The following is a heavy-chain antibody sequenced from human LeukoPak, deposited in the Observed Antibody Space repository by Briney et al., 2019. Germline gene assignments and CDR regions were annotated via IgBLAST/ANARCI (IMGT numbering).Heavy chain of an antibody. Sequence: ASVKVSCKASGYTFTGYYMHWVRQAPGQGLGWMGWINPNSGGTNYAQKFQGRVTMTRDTSISTAYMELSRLRSDDTAVYYCARGSGRTYNWFDPWGQGTLVTVSS. CDR3: ARGSGRTYNWFDP. CDR1: GYTFTGYY. V-gene: IGHV1-2*02. D-gene: IGHD6-25*01. CDR2: INPNSGGT. J-gene: IGHJ5*02.